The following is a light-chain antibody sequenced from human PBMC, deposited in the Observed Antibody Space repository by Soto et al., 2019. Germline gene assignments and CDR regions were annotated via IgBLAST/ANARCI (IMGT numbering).Light chain of an antibody. CDR1: QSVSSN. Sequence: PATLPVSPRESATLSCRASQSVSSNLEWYQQKPGKAPRVLIYGASTRATGIPARLSGSGSGTEFTLPISSLQSEDFAVYYCQQYNNWTRTFGQGTKVDIK. V-gene: IGKV3-15*01. CDR3: QQYNNWTRT. J-gene: IGKJ1*01. CDR2: GAS.